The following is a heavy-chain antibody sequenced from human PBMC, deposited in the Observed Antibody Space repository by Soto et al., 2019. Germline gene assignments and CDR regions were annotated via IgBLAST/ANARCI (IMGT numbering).Heavy chain of an antibody. CDR1: GGTFSTYA. CDR3: ASGIQLWLRRINDGYSG. V-gene: IGHV1-69*12. CDR2: IIPMFGTA. D-gene: IGHD5-18*01. J-gene: IGHJ4*02. Sequence: QVQLVQSGAEVKKPESSVKVSCKAPGGTFSTYAISWVRQARGQGLEWMGGIIPMFGTANYAQRFQDRVTITADESTNTDYMALSSLRSEDTAVYFCASGIQLWLRRINDGYSGWGQGTLVTVSS.